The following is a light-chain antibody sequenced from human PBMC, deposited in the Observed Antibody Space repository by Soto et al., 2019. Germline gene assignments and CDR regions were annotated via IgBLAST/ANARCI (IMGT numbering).Light chain of an antibody. CDR2: KAS. CDR3: QQYNSYSWT. CDR1: QSISTW. Sequence: DIQMTQSPSTLSASVGDRVTITCRASQSISTWLAWYQQKPGKAPKLLIYKASSLQIGVPSRFSGSGSGTEFTLTISSLHPDDFATYYCQQYNSYSWTFVQGTKVEIK. J-gene: IGKJ1*01. V-gene: IGKV1-5*03.